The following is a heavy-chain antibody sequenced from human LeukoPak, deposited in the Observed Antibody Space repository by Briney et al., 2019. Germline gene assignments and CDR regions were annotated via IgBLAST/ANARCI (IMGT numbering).Heavy chain of an antibody. V-gene: IGHV3-11*01. D-gene: IGHD5-12*01. CDR2: ISSSGSTI. Sequence: GGSLRLSCAASGFTFSDYYMSWIRQAPGKGLEWVSYISSSGSTIHYADSVKGRFTISRDNAKNSLYLQMNSLRAEDTAVYYCARDPGYSGYDSSGMDVWGQGTTVTVSS. CDR3: ARDPGYSGYDSSGMDV. CDR1: GFTFSDYY. J-gene: IGHJ6*02.